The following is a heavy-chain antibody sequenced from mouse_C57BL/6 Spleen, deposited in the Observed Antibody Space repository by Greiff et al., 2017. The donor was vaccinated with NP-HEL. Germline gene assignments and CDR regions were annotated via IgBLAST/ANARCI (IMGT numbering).Heavy chain of an antibody. CDR3: ASPQLAY. Sequence: EVQLQESGPELVKPGASVKISCKASGYTFTDYYMNWVKQSHGKSLEWIGDINPNNGGTSYNQKFKGKATLTVDKSSSTAYMELRSLTSEDSAVYYCASPQLAYWGQGTLVTVSA. CDR2: INPNNGGT. J-gene: IGHJ3*01. CDR1: GYTFTDYY. V-gene: IGHV1-26*01.